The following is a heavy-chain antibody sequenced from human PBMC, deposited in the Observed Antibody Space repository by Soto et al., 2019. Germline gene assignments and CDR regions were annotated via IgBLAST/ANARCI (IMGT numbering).Heavy chain of an antibody. CDR1: GFAFSRYA. V-gene: IGHV3-23*01. CDR2: ISGGGTSR. CDR3: SKGANYGKMAIDALDI. D-gene: IGHD3-10*01. Sequence: EVQLLESGGGLVQPGGSLRLSCAASGFAFSRYAMNWVRQAPGKGLEWVSSISGGGTSRYSADSVKGRFTISRDNSKNPLYLKMNSVRIEETAIPHCSKGANYGKMAIDALDISGQGTLVTVSS. J-gene: IGHJ3*02.